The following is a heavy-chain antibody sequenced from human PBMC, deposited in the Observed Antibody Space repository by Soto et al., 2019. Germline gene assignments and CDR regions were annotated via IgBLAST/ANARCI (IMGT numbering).Heavy chain of an antibody. CDR2: IYYSGST. J-gene: IGHJ5*02. CDR3: ARGDYYGSGSYYGNWFDP. Sequence: SETLSLTCTVSGGSISSYYWSWIRQPPGKGLEWIGYIYYSGSTNYNPSLKSRVTISVDTSKNQFSLKLSSVTAADTAVYYCARGDYYGSGSYYGNWFDPWGQGTLVTVSS. CDR1: GGSISSYY. D-gene: IGHD3-10*01. V-gene: IGHV4-59*01.